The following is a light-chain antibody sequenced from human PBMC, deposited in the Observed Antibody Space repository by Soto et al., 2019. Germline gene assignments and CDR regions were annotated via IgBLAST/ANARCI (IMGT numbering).Light chain of an antibody. CDR1: SSDVGGYNY. V-gene: IGLV2-8*01. CDR2: EVS. Sequence: QSVLTQPPSASGSPGQSVTISCTGTSSDVGGYNYVSWYQQHPGKAPKLMIYEVSKRPSGVPDRFSGSKSGNTASLTVSGLQAEDEADYYCSSFAGNNNVVFGGGTQLT. J-gene: IGLJ2*01. CDR3: SSFAGNNNVV.